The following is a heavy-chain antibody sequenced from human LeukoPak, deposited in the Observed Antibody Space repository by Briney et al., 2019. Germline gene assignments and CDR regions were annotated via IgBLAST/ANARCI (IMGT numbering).Heavy chain of an antibody. V-gene: IGHV3-23*01. CDR2: ISGSGGTT. J-gene: IGHJ4*02. CDR1: GFTFSSYA. Sequence: GGSLRLSCADSGFTFSSYAMSWVRQAPGKGLEWVSAISGSGGTTYYADSVKGRFTISRDNSKNTLYLQMNSLRADDTAVYYCAKVRGYSGYEPFDYWGQGTLVTVSS. CDR3: AKVRGYSGYEPFDY. D-gene: IGHD5-12*01.